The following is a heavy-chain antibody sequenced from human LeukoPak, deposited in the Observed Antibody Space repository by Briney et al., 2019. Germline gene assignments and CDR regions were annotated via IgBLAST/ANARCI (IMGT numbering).Heavy chain of an antibody. D-gene: IGHD2-15*01. CDR2: IYYSGST. J-gene: IGHJ4*02. Sequence: SETLSLTCTVCGDSISSYHWSWIRQPPGKGLEWIGNIYYSGSTNYNPSLKSRVTISVDASKNQFSLKLSSVTAAATAVYFCAGQDRSGVHFDYWGQGSLVTLSS. CDR3: AGQDRSGVHFDY. V-gene: IGHV4-59*01. CDR1: GDSISSYH.